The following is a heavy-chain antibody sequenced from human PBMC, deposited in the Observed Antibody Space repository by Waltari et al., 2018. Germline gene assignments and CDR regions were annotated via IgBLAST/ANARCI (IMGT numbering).Heavy chain of an antibody. CDR3: ATGSAIFGVVTLGAFDI. D-gene: IGHD3-3*01. Sequence: HWVRQAPGKGLEWMGGFDPEDGETIYAQKFQGRVTMTEDTSTDTAYMELSSLRSEDTAVYYCATGSAIFGVVTLGAFDIWGQGTMVTVSS. J-gene: IGHJ3*02. CDR2: FDPEDGET. V-gene: IGHV1-24*01.